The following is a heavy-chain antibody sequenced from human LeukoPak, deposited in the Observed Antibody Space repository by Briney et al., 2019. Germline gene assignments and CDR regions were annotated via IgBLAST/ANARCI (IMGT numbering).Heavy chain of an antibody. CDR3: AKETTIQLWPRDDAFDI. J-gene: IGHJ3*02. D-gene: IGHD5-18*01. Sequence: GGSLRLSCAASGFTFSTYNIHWVRQAPGKGLEWVAVISYDGSNKYYADSVKGRFTISRDNSKNTLYLQMNSLRAEDTAVYYCAKETTIQLWPRDDAFDIWGQGTMVTVSS. CDR1: GFTFSTYN. CDR2: ISYDGSNK. V-gene: IGHV3-30*18.